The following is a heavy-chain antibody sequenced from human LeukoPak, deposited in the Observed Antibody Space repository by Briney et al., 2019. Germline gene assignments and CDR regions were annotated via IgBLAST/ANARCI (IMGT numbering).Heavy chain of an antibody. CDR2: IYYSGST. CDR1: GGSISSYY. V-gene: IGHV4-59*01. Sequence: SETLSLTCTVSGGSISSYYWSWIRQPPGKGLEWIGYIYYSGSTNYNPSLKSRVTISVDTSKNQFSLKLSSVTAADTAVCYCAGNYGDYPGWFDPWGQGTLVTVSS. CDR3: AGNYGDYPGWFDP. D-gene: IGHD4-17*01. J-gene: IGHJ5*02.